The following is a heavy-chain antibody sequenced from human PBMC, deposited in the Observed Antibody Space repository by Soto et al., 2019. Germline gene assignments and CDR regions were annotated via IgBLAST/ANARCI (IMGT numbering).Heavy chain of an antibody. Sequence: GGSLRLSCAASGLPSSSYAMSWVRQSPGKGLEWVSGISGSGGNTYYADSVKGRFTISRENSKNMLYLQMNSLRAEDTAVYYCAKRLTTGHTVFDCWCQGTLVTVSS. V-gene: IGHV3-23*01. CDR2: ISGSGGNT. CDR3: AKRLTTGHTVFDC. J-gene: IGHJ4*02. CDR1: GLPSSSYA. D-gene: IGHD4-4*01.